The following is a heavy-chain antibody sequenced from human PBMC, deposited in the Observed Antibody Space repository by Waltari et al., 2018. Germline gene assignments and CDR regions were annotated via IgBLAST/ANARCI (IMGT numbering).Heavy chain of an antibody. Sequence: QVQLVESGGGVVQPGGSLRLSCAASGFTFSSYGMHWVRQAPGKGLEWVAFIRYDGSNKYYADSVKGRFTISRDNSKNTLYLQMNSLRAEDTAVYYCAKIGVGATTTGAFDIWGQGTMVTVSS. CDR2: IRYDGSNK. CDR3: AKIGVGATTTGAFDI. CDR1: GFTFSSYG. J-gene: IGHJ3*02. D-gene: IGHD1-26*01. V-gene: IGHV3-30*02.